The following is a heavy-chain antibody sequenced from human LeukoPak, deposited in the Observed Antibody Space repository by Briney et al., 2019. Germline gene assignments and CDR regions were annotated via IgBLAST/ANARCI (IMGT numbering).Heavy chain of an antibody. CDR3: ATALDLVGATTIVP. CDR2: MYSGGST. Sequence: GGSLRLSCAASGFTVSSNYMSWVRQAPGKGLEWVSVMYSGGSTYYADSVKGRFTISRDNSKNTLYLQMNSLRAEDTAVYYYATALDLVGATTIVPWGQGTLVTVSS. CDR1: GFTVSSNY. D-gene: IGHD1-26*01. V-gene: IGHV3-66*01. J-gene: IGHJ5*02.